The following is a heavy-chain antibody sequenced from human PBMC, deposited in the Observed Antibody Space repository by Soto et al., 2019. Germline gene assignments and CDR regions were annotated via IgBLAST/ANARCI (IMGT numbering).Heavy chain of an antibody. J-gene: IGHJ4*02. V-gene: IGHV1-24*01. Sequence: QVQLVQSGADVKKPGASVEVSCKVSGYTLTELSMHWVRQAPGKGLEWMGGFDPEDGETIYAQKFQGRVTTTEDTSTDTAYMELSSLRSEDTAVYYCATAKVTILRGTYYFDYWGQGTLVTVSS. CDR1: GYTLTELS. CDR2: FDPEDGET. CDR3: ATAKVTILRGTYYFDY. D-gene: IGHD3-3*01.